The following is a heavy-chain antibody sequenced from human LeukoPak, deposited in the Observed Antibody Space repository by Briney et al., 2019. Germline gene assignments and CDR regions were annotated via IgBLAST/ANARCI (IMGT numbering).Heavy chain of an antibody. CDR1: GYRFTSYW. CDR3: ARRRGRYSGDAFDI. Sequence: GESLKISCKGSGYRFTSYWIGWVRKMPGKGLKWMGFIYPGDSDTRYSPSFQGQVTISADKSMSTAYLQWSSLKASDTAMYYCARRRGRYSGDAFDIWGQGTMVTVSS. J-gene: IGHJ3*02. D-gene: IGHD1-26*01. V-gene: IGHV5-51*01. CDR2: IYPGDSDT.